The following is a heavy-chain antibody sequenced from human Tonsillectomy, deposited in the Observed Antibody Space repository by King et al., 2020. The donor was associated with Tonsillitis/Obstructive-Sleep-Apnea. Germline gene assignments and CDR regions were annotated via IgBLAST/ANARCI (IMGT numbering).Heavy chain of an antibody. V-gene: IGHV4-59*01. Sequence: VQLQESGPGLVKPSETLSLTCNVSGGSISSYFWSWIRQPPGKGMEWIGYVYYSGSTNYNPSLKSRVTISVDTSKNQFSLKLSSVTAADTAVYYCAREVPAAGTGWFDPWGQGTLVTVSS. CDR2: VYYSGST. CDR1: GGSISSYF. D-gene: IGHD6-13*01. CDR3: AREVPAAGTGWFDP. J-gene: IGHJ5*02.